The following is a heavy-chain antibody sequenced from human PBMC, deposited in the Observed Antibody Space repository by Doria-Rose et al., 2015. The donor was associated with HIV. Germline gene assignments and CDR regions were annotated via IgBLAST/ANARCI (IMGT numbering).Heavy chain of an antibody. CDR3: ARDVGRMDV. CDR1: GYTFSTDA. D-gene: IGHD3-10*01. CDR2: ISAYNGNT. J-gene: IGHJ6*02. Sequence: QVQLVQSGAEVKKPGASVKVSCRASGYTFSTDAFSWVRQVPGQGLEWMGWISAYNGNTDYAQKLQGRVTMTTDTSTSTAYMELRSLRSDDTAVYYCARDVGRMDVWGQGTRSPSP. V-gene: IGHV1-18*01.